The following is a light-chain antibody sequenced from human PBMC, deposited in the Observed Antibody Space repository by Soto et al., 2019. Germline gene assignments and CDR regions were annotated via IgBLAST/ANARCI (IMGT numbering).Light chain of an antibody. CDR3: SSFAGSNNSPYV. CDR2: EIN. V-gene: IGLV2-8*01. CDR1: NSDVGSYVY. Sequence: QSALTQPPSASGSPGQSVTISCTGTNSDVGSYVYVSWYQQHPGKAPKLMIYEINKRPSGVPDRFSGSKSGNTASLTVSGLQAEDEADYYCSSFAGSNNSPYVFGTGTKVTVL. J-gene: IGLJ1*01.